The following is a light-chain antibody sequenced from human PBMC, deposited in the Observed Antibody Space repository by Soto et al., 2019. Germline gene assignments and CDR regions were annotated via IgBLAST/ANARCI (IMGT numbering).Light chain of an antibody. J-gene: IGKJ4*01. CDR2: GAS. V-gene: IGKV3-15*01. Sequence: EVVMTQSPATVSVSPGERATLSCRASQSVSSNLAWYQQKPGQAPRLLIYGASTRATGTPARFSGSGSGTEFTLTISSLQSEDFAVYYCQQRTTWPTFGGGTKVEIK. CDR3: QQRTTWPT. CDR1: QSVSSN.